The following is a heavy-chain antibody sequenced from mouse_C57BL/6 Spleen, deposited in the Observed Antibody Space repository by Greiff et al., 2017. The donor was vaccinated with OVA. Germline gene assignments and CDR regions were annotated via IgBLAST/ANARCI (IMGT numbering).Heavy chain of an antibody. CDR2: ISDGGSYT. D-gene: IGHD1-1*01. CDR1: GFTFSSYA. CDR3: ARSPYYYGSSYIFDY. V-gene: IGHV5-4*03. J-gene: IGHJ2*01. Sequence: DVKLVESGGGLVKPGGSLKLSCAASGFTFSSYAMSWVRQTPEKRLEWVATISDGGSYTYYPDNVKGRFTISRDNAKNNLYLQMSHLKSEDTAMYYCARSPYYYGSSYIFDYWGQGTTLTVSS.